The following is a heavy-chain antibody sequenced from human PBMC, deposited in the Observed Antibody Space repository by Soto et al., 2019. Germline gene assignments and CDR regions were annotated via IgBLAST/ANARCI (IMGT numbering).Heavy chain of an antibody. Sequence: QVQLVQSGAEVKKPGASVKVSCKASGYTFTGYYMHWVRQAPGQGLEWMGWINPNSGGTKYAQKFQGWVNMTRDTSISTAYMELSRLRSDDTAVYYCARGPYVWGSYRYYWFDPWGQGTLVTVSS. V-gene: IGHV1-2*04. CDR1: GYTFTGYY. D-gene: IGHD3-16*02. CDR3: ARGPYVWGSYRYYWFDP. J-gene: IGHJ5*02. CDR2: INPNSGGT.